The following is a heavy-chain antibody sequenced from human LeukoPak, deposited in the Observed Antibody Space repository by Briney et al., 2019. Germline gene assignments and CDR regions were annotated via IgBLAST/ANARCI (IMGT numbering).Heavy chain of an antibody. CDR2: IYPGDSDT. CDR3: ARALLYCTNGVCYRGYFDY. V-gene: IGHV5-51*01. D-gene: IGHD2-8*01. J-gene: IGHJ4*02. CDR1: GYSFTSYW. Sequence: KISCKGSGYSFTSYWIGWVRQMPGKGLEWMGIIYPGDSDTRYSPSFQGQVTISADKSISTAYLQWSSLKASDTAMYYCARALLYCTNGVCYRGYFDYWGQGTLVTVSS.